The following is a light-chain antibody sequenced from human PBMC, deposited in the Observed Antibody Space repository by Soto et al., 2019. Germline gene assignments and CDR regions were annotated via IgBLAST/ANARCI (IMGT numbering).Light chain of an antibody. CDR1: QSLITRY. J-gene: IGKJ5*01. CDR2: GAS. V-gene: IGKV3-20*01. CDR3: QQYGTSPT. Sequence: EIVLTQSPGTLSLFPGERATLSCRASQSLITRYLAWYQQKPGQAPRLLIYGASSRATGIPDRFSGSGSGIAFTLTISRLEPEDFAVYSCQQYGTSPTFGQGTRLEIK.